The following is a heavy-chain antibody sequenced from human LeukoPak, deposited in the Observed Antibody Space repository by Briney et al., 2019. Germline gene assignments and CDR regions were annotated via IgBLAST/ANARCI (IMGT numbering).Heavy chain of an antibody. D-gene: IGHD2-2*01. CDR2: INIRGTT. V-gene: IGHV4-4*07. Sequence: SETLSLTCTVSGGSIITYYWSWIRQSAGQGLEWIGRINIRGTTNYNPSLRSRVTMSVDMSKNQFSLRLSSVTAADTAVYYCVRDQPRACDGTSRSTQAAYWGQGTLVTVSS. CDR1: GGSIITYY. CDR3: VRDQPRACDGTSRSTQAAY. J-gene: IGHJ4*02.